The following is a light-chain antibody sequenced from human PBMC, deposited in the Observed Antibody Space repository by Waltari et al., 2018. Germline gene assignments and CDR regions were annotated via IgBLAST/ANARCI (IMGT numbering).Light chain of an antibody. CDR3: QQYSTYPLT. J-gene: IGKJ4*01. CDR2: KAS. CDR1: QSVSRR. Sequence: DVQMTQSPSTLTASVGDRVTIPCRASQSVSRRLAWYQLTPGKAPNLLIYKASTLGGGVPSRFSGSGSGTEFTLTISSLQPDDFVTYYCQQYSTYPLTFGGGTKVEI. V-gene: IGKV1-5*03.